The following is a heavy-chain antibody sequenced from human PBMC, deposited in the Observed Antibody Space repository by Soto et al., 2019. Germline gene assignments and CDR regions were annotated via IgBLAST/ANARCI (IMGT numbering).Heavy chain of an antibody. Sequence: GKGMEWIGYIYYSGSTYYNPSLKSRVTISVDTSKNQFSLKLSSVTAADTAVYYFFFEAEDSRGYSGPVSAFLLNRSSDL. CDR2: IYYSGST. V-gene: IGHV4-31*02. D-gene: IGHD3-22*01. J-gene: IGHJ2*01. CDR3: FFEAEDSRGYSGPVSAFLLNRSSDL.